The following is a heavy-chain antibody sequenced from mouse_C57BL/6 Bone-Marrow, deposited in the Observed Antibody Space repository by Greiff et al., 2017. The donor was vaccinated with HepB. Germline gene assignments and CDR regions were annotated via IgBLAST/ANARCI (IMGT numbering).Heavy chain of an antibody. Sequence: RLEWVAYISNGGGSTYYPDTVKGRFTISRDNAKNTLYLQMSRLKSEDTATYYCAREGGRGYYYAMDYWGQGTSVTVSS. CDR3: AREGGRGYYYAMDY. J-gene: IGHJ4*01. V-gene: IGHV5-12*01. D-gene: IGHD1-1*01. CDR2: ISNGGGST.